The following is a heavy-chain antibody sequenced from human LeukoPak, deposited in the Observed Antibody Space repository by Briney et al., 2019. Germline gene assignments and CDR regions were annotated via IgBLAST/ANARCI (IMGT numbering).Heavy chain of an antibody. D-gene: IGHD4-11*01. Sequence: PSETLSLTCTVSGASISTSSCCWGWIRQPPGKGLEWIGTISCRGGNYYNPSLQTRVTTSVDTSSNQFSLKLSSVTAADTAVYYCARRNYPYYFDYWGRGTLVTVSS. CDR1: GASISTSSCC. V-gene: IGHV4-39*01. CDR3: ARRNYPYYFDY. CDR2: ISCRGGN. J-gene: IGHJ4*02.